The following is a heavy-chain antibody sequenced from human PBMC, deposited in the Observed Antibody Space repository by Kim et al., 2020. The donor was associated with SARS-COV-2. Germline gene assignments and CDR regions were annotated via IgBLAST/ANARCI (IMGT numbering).Heavy chain of an antibody. CDR2: IYSGGSA. CDR3: ARAASSGYYHYGLDV. CDR1: GFTVSNNF. Sequence: GGSLRLSCAASGFTVSNNFMNWVRQAPGKGLEWVSVIYSGGSAYYADSVKGRFTISRDNSKNTLWLQMNSLRAEDTAVYYCARAASSGYYHYGLDVWGQGTTVTVSS. J-gene: IGHJ6*02. V-gene: IGHV3-53*01. D-gene: IGHD3-3*01.